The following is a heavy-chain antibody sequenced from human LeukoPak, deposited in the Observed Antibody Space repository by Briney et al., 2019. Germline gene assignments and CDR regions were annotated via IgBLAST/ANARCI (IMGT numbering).Heavy chain of an antibody. Sequence: SETLSLTCAVYGGSFSGYYWSWIRQPPGKGLEWIGEINHSGSTNYNPSLKSRVTISVGTSKNQFSLKLSSVTAADTAVYYCARGHDFYGMDVWGQGTTVTVSS. CDR1: GGSFSGYY. V-gene: IGHV4-34*01. D-gene: IGHD3-3*01. CDR3: ARGHDFYGMDV. CDR2: INHSGST. J-gene: IGHJ6*02.